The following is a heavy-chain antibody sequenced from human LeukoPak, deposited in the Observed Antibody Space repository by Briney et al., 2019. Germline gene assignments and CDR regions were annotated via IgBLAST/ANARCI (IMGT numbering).Heavy chain of an antibody. CDR1: GYSFTSYW. CDR3: ARRLPRGYSGYDPYYFDY. V-gene: IGHV5-51*01. CDR2: IYPGDSDT. Sequence: GESPKISCKGSGYSFTSYWIGWVRQMPGKGMEWMGIIYPGDSDTRYSPSFQGQVTISADKSISTAYLQWSSLKASDTAMYYCARRLPRGYSGYDPYYFDYWGQGTLVTVSS. J-gene: IGHJ4*02. D-gene: IGHD5-12*01.